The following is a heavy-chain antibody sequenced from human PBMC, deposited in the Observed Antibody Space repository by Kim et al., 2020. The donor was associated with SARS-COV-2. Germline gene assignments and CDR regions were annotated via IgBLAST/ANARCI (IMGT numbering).Heavy chain of an antibody. J-gene: IGHJ4*02. D-gene: IGHD3-10*01. Sequence: VKGRFTISRDDSKNTLYLQMNSLKTEDTAVYYCTTVFLLWFGELRSDFDYWGQGTLVTVSS. V-gene: IGHV3-15*01. CDR3: TTVFLLWFGELRSDFDY.